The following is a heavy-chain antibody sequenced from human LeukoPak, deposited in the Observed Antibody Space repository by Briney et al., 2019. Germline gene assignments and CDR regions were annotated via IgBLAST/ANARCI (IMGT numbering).Heavy chain of an antibody. Sequence: SVKVSCKASGGTFSSYAISWVQQAPGQGLEWMGRIIPIFGTANYAQKFQGRVTITADKSTSTAYMELSSLRSEDTAVYYCARERGRSPGNYDFWSGYYVDYWGQGTLVTVSS. CDR2: IIPIFGTA. J-gene: IGHJ4*02. D-gene: IGHD3-3*01. CDR3: ARERGRSPGNYDFWSGYYVDY. CDR1: GGTFSSYA. V-gene: IGHV1-69*06.